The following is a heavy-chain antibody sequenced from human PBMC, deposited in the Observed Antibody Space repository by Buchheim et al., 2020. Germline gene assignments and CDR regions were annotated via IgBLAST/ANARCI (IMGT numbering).Heavy chain of an antibody. CDR2: IYYSGST. Sequence: QVQLQESGPGLVKPSQTLSLTCTVPGGSISSGGYYWSWIRQHPGKGLEWIGYIYYSGSTYYNPSLKSRVTISVATSKNQFSLKLSSVTAADTAVYYCARGRRITMVRGVISHFDYWGQGTL. V-gene: IGHV4-31*03. J-gene: IGHJ4*02. D-gene: IGHD3-10*01. CDR3: ARGRRITMVRGVISHFDY. CDR1: GGSISSGGYY.